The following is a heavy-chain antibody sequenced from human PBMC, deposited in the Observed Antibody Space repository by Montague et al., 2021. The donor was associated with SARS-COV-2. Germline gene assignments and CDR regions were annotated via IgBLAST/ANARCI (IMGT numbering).Heavy chain of an antibody. D-gene: IGHD2-8*01. CDR2: LYYSGNT. J-gene: IGHJ4*02. CDR1: SGSISSYS. CDR3: ARRGRPMGHYHFDY. Sequence: SETLSLTCTVSSGSISSYSWGWIRQPPGKGLEWIGHLYYSGNTYYNPSLNSRFTLSLDTSRNQFFLRLTSVTAADTAVYYCARRGRPMGHYHFDYWGQGTLVTVSS. V-gene: IGHV4-59*01.